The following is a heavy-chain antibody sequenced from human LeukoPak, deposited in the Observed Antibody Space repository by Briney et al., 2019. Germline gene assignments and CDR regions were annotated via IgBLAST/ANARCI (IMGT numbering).Heavy chain of an antibody. CDR2: INHSGST. CDR3: ARHYYDSSGHFDY. Sequence: SETLSLTCAVYGGSFSGYYWSWIRQPPGKGLEWIGEINHSGSTNYNPSLKSRVTISVDTSKNQFSLKLSSVTAADTAVYYCARHYYDSSGHFDYWGQGTLVTVSS. CDR1: GGSFSGYY. J-gene: IGHJ4*02. D-gene: IGHD3-22*01. V-gene: IGHV4-34*01.